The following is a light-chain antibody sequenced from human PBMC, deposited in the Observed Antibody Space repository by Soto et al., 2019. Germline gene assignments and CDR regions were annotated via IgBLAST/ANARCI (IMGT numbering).Light chain of an antibody. CDR1: QSVSSN. CDR3: QQFNNYPLT. Sequence: EIVMTQSPATLSVTPGERATLSCRASQSVSSNLAWYQQKPGQAPKVLIYRASSRATGIPDRFSGSGSGTDFTLTISSLQPEDFATYYCQQFNNYPLTFGGGTKVDIK. CDR2: RAS. V-gene: IGKV3D-15*01. J-gene: IGKJ4*01.